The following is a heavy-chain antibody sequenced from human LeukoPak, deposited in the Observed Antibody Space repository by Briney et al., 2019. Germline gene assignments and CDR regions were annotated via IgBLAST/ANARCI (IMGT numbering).Heavy chain of an antibody. Sequence: GGSLRLSCAASGFTFSSYAMHWVRQAPGKGLEWVAVISYDGSNKYYADSVKGRFTISRDNSKNTLYLQMNSLRAEDTAVYYCARDKDSEHNFDYWGQGTLVTVSS. CDR3: ARDKDSEHNFDY. CDR1: GFTFSSYA. CDR2: ISYDGSNK. D-gene: IGHD2-21*01. J-gene: IGHJ4*02. V-gene: IGHV3-30-3*01.